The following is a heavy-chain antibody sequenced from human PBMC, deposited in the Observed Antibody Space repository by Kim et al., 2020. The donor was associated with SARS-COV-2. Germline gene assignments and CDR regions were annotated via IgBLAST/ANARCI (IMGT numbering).Heavy chain of an antibody. Sequence: GGSLRLSCSASGFTFSSYAMHWVRQAPGKGLEYVSAISSNGGSTYYADSVKGRFTISRDNSKNTLYLQMSSLRAEDTAVYYCVKDGPHSYTYGNIIVRPYGMDVWGQGTTVTVSS. CDR1: GFTFSSYA. D-gene: IGHD1-26*01. J-gene: IGHJ6*02. V-gene: IGHV3-64D*09. CDR2: ISSNGGST. CDR3: VKDGPHSYTYGNIIVRPYGMDV.